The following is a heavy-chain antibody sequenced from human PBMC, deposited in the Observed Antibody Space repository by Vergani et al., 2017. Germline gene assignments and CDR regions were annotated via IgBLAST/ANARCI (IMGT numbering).Heavy chain of an antibody. V-gene: IGHV4-39*01. CDR2: IYYSGST. CDR1: GGSISSGHYY. Sequence: QVQLQESGPGLVKPSQTLSLTCTVSGGSISSGHYYWGWIRQPPGKGLEWIGSIYYSGSTYYNPSLESRLTISLDTSENHLSLKLTSVTAADTAVYYCARQKDYNMDVWGKGATVTVS. J-gene: IGHJ6*03. CDR3: ARQKDYNMDV.